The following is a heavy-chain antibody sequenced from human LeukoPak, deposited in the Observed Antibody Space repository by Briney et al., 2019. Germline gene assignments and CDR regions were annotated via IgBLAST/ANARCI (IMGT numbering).Heavy chain of an antibody. CDR3: ARTIGGYGDYVGNY. J-gene: IGHJ4*02. Sequence: ASVKVSCKASGYTFTTYAMNWVRQAPGQGLEWMGWINTNTGNPAYAQGFTGRFVFSLDTSVSTAYLQISSLKAEDTAVYYCARTIGGYGDYVGNYWGQGTLVTVSS. CDR2: INTNTGNP. D-gene: IGHD4-17*01. V-gene: IGHV7-4-1*02. CDR1: GYTFTTYA.